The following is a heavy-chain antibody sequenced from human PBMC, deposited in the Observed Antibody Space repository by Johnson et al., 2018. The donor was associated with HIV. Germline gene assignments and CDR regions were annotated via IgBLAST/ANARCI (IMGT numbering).Heavy chain of an antibody. J-gene: IGHJ3*02. V-gene: IGHV3-66*03. CDR1: DFTVSGNY. D-gene: IGHD6-13*01. Sequence: VQLVESGGGLIQPGGSLRLSCAASDFTVSGNYMSWVRQAPGKGLEWVSLIHSGGTTFYADSVKGRFTISRDNSKNTLYLQMNSLRAEDTAVYYCAKDLSSSLGPGAFDIWGQGTMVTVSS. CDR3: AKDLSSSLGPGAFDI. CDR2: IHSGGTT.